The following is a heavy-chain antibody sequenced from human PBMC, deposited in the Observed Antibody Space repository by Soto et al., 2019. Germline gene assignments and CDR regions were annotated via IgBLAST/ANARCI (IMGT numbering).Heavy chain of an antibody. V-gene: IGHV1-69*13. J-gene: IGHJ2*01. CDR1: GGTFSSYA. Sequence: SVKVSCKASGGTFSSYAISWVRQAPGQGLEWMGGIIPIFGTANYAQKFQGRVTITADESTSTAYMELSSLRSEDTAVYYCAGSSGYYLQTGYWGRGTLVTVSS. CDR3: AGSSGYYLQTGY. CDR2: IIPIFGTA. D-gene: IGHD3-22*01.